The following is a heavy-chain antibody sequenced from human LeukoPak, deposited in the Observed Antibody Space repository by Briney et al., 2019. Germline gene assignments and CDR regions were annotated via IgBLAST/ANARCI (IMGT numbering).Heavy chain of an antibody. CDR1: GGSISSSSYY. CDR3: ARRRTMFGYFAGEFDY. D-gene: IGHD3-10*02. V-gene: IGHV4-39*01. CDR2: IYYSGSI. Sequence: PSETLSLTCTVSGGSISSSSYYWGWIRQPPGKGLEWFGSIYYSGSINNNPSLKSRVTISVDTSKNQFSLKLKSVTAADTAVYYCARRRTMFGYFAGEFDYWGQGTLVTVSS. J-gene: IGHJ4*02.